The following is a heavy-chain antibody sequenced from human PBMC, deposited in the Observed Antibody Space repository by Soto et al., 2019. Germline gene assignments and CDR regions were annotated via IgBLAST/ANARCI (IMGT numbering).Heavy chain of an antibody. D-gene: IGHD6-19*01. Sequence: DVQLVESGGGLVQPGGSLRLSCAASGFLFDNFWMTWVRQAPGKGLEWVANIKQDGSETYYVDSVKGRFTISRDNAKNSLFLQMSSLRAEDTAMYYCARDTGATVAGTFDYWGQGTLVTVSS. J-gene: IGHJ4*02. CDR2: IKQDGSET. CDR3: ARDTGATVAGTFDY. V-gene: IGHV3-7*01. CDR1: GFLFDNFW.